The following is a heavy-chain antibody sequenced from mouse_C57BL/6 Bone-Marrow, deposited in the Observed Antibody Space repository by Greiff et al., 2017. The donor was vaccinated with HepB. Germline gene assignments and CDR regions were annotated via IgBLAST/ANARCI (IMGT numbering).Heavy chain of an antibody. CDR2: INPSSGYT. D-gene: IGHD1-1*01. CDR3: AREGAEPLRERYFDV. Sequence: QVQLKQSGAELARPGASVKMSCKASGYTFTSYTMHWVKQRPGQGLEWIGYINPSSGYTKYNQKFKDKATLTADKSSSTAYMQLSSLTSEDSAVYYCAREGAEPLRERYFDVWGTGTTVTVSS. V-gene: IGHV1-4*01. J-gene: IGHJ1*03. CDR1: GYTFTSYT.